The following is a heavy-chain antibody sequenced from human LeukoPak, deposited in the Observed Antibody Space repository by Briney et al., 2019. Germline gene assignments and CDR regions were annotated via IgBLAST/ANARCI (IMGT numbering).Heavy chain of an antibody. CDR2: ISSSGSTI. J-gene: IGHJ4*02. Sequence: GGSLRLSSAASGFTFSSYEMNWVRQAPGKGLEWVSYISSSGSTIYYADSVKGRFIISRDNAKNSVYLQMNSLRAEDTAVYYCAGSGYYRDLDYWGQGTLVTVSS. D-gene: IGHD3-22*01. CDR3: AGSGYYRDLDY. CDR1: GFTFSSYE. V-gene: IGHV3-48*03.